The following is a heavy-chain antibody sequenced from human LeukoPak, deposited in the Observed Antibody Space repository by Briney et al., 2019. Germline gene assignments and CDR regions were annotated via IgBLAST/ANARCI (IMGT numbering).Heavy chain of an antibody. J-gene: IGHJ4*02. V-gene: IGHV4-39*01. CDR3: AKSGGYGLIDY. D-gene: IGHD1-26*01. CDR1: GGYISSSSYY. Sequence: SETLSLTCTVSGGYISSSSYYWGWIRQPPGKGLEWIGSIYYSGSTYYNPSLKSRVTISSDTSKNQFSLKLNSVTAADTAMYYCAKSGGYGLIDYWGQGTLVTVSS. CDR2: IYYSGST.